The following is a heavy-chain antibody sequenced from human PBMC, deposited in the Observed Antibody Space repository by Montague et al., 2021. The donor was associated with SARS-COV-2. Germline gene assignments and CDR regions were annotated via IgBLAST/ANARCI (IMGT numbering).Heavy chain of an antibody. CDR2: TNDSGRT. CDR1: GGSFSGYY. D-gene: IGHD2-15*01. Sequence: SETLSLTRAVYGGSFSGYYWSWIRQPPGRGLEWIGETNDSGRTXSXPSXXXRVPKSVDTSKNQFSLRLSSVTAADTAVNYCASGYCSGSGCYYYYGMDVWGQGTTVTVSS. J-gene: IGHJ6*02. CDR3: ASGYCSGSGCYYYYGMDV. V-gene: IGHV4-34*01.